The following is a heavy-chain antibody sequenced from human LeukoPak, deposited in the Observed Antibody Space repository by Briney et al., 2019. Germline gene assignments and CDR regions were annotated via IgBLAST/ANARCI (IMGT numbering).Heavy chain of an antibody. CDR1: GFKFSDAW. CDR3: EWERTVYYSLDV. V-gene: IGHV3-15*01. Sequence: GGSLRLSCTASGFKFSDAWMTWVRQAPGKGLEWLGRIKRGGSTDYAVPVNNRFTISRDDSKNTIYLQINGLKTEDTAVYYCEWERTVYYSLDVWGQGTTVTVSS. D-gene: IGHD1-26*01. CDR2: IKRGGST. J-gene: IGHJ6*02.